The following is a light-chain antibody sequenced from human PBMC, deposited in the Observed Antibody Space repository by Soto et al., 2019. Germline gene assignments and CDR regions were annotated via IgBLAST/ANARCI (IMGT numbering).Light chain of an antibody. V-gene: IGLV2-11*01. J-gene: IGLJ1*01. CDR3: CSYAGGYTHV. CDR2: DVT. CDR1: SSDVGAYTY. Sequence: SVLTQPRSVSGSPGQSVTISCTGTSSDVGAYTYVSWFQQHPGKAPKLVIYDVTKRPSGVPHHFSGSKSGNTASLTISGLQAEDEADYYCCSYAGGYTHVFGTGTKVTVL.